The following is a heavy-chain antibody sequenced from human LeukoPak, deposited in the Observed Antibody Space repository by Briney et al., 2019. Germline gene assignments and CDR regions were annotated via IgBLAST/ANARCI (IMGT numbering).Heavy chain of an antibody. CDR2: IYYSGST. Sequence: GSLRLSCAASGFTFSSYAMSWVRQAPGKGLEWIGSIYYSGSTYYNPSLKSPVTISVDTSKNQFSLKLSSVTAADTAVYYCARRKVAAPVDSWGQGTLVTVSS. V-gene: IGHV4-39*01. D-gene: IGHD2-15*01. J-gene: IGHJ4*02. CDR3: ARRKVAAPVDS. CDR1: GFTFSSYA.